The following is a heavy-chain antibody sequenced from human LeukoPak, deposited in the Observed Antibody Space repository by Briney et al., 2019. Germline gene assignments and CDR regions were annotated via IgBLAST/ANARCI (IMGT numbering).Heavy chain of an antibody. CDR2: IHYTGST. CDR1: GGSISSYY. CDR3: ARGGYYGSGNDFRFDP. D-gene: IGHD3-10*01. J-gene: IGHJ5*02. Sequence: SETLSLTCTVSGGSISSYYWSWIRQSPGKGLECIGYIHYTGSTNYNPSLKSRVTISVETSKNQFSLKLKSVAAADTAVYYCARGGYYGSGNDFRFDPWGQGTLVTVSS. V-gene: IGHV4-59*01.